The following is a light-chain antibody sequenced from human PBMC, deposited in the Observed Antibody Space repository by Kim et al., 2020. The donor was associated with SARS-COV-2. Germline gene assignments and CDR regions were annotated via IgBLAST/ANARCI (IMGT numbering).Light chain of an antibody. CDR2: GAS. J-gene: IGKJ1*01. CDR1: QSVNSRF. CDR3: QVWT. Sequence: GTLSVSPGERATLSCRASQSVNSRFLAWYQQKPGQAPRLLIYGASSRATGIPDRFSGSGSGTDFTLTISRLEPEDFAVYYCQVWTFGQGTKVEIK. V-gene: IGKV3-20*01.